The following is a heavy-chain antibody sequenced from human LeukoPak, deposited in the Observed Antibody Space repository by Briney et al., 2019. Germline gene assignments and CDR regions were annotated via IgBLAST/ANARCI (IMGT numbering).Heavy chain of an antibody. CDR1: GFTLSSYA. J-gene: IGHJ4*02. D-gene: IGHD6-13*01. CDR3: AKQSAGSAAWYSLHYDF. V-gene: IGHV3-23*01. CDR2: VDGGGGGT. Sequence: GGSLRLSCAASGFTLSSYAMTWVRQAPGRGLEWVSSVDGGGGGTYYADSVKGRFTISRDNSRDTLYLQMNGLRAEDTAVYFCAKQSAGSAAWYSLHYDFWGQGTLVTVSS.